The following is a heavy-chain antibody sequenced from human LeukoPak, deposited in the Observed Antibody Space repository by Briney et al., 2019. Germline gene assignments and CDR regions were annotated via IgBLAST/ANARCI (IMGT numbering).Heavy chain of an antibody. J-gene: IGHJ4*02. CDR1: GFTFSSYA. V-gene: IGHV3-23*01. D-gene: IGHD3-22*01. CDR2: ITGSGGST. Sequence: PGGSLRLSCAASGFTFSSYALSWVRQAPGKGLEWVSIITGSGGSTYYADSVKGRFTISRDNSKNTLYLQMNSLRAEDTAVYYCAKALYYYDSSGFYPSDYWGQGTLATVSS. CDR3: AKALYYYDSSGFYPSDY.